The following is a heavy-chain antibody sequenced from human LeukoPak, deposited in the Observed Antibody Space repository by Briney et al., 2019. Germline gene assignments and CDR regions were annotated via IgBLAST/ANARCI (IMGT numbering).Heavy chain of an antibody. V-gene: IGHV4-4*07. D-gene: IGHD6-13*01. Sequence: SETLSLTCTVSGGSINDYYWSWIRQPAGKGLEWIGRTYTSGSINYNPSLKSRVTMSVDTSKNQFSLKLSSVTAADTAVYYCARDRPGGSSLDYWGQGTLVTVSS. CDR2: TYTSGSI. CDR3: ARDRPGGSSLDY. CDR1: GGSINDYY. J-gene: IGHJ4*02.